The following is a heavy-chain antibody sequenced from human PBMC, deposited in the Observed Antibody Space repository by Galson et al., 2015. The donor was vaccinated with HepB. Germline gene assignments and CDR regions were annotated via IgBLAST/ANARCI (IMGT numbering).Heavy chain of an antibody. V-gene: IGHV4-30-2*01. CDR3: ARARITAAGTPYYFDY. Sequence: TLSLTCAVSGGSINSGDFSWSWIRQPPGKGLEWIGYIYHSGGTYYNPSLKSRVTISLHRSKNQFSLKLSSLTAADTAVYYCARARITAAGTPYYFDYWGQGTLVTVSS. D-gene: IGHD6-13*01. CDR2: IYHSGGT. J-gene: IGHJ4*02. CDR1: GGSINSGDFS.